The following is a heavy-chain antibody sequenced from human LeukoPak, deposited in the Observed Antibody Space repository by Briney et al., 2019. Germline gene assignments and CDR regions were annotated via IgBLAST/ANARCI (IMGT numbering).Heavy chain of an antibody. V-gene: IGHV3-72*01. CDR1: GFFFSDPY. J-gene: IGHJ4*02. D-gene: IGHD1-26*01. CDR2: IKNKAKSYTT. Sequence: PGGCLRLSCAASGFFFSDPYMEWVRQAPGKGLEWVGRIKNKAKSYTTEYAASVKGRFTISRDDSKNSLYLQMDSLKTEDTAVYFCARSRLGALDYWGQGTLVTVSS. CDR3: ARSRLGALDY.